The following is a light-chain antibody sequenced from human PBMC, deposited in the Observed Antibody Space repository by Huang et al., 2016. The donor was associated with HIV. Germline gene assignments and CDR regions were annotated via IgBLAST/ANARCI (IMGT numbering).Light chain of an antibody. J-gene: IGKJ2*01. CDR1: QSVGSSY. Sequence: EIVLTQSPGTLSLSPGERATRPCRASQSVGSSYLAWYQQKPGQAPRLRSYGASSRATGIPDRFSGSGSGADFTLTRSRLEPEDFAVYYCQQYGSSPPYTFGQGTKLEIK. CDR3: QQYGSSPPYT. CDR2: GAS. V-gene: IGKV3-20*01.